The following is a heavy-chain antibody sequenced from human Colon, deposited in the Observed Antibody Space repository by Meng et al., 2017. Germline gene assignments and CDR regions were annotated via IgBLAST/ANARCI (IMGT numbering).Heavy chain of an antibody. CDR3: ARDSIRVYYFDY. Sequence: ASVKVSCKASGYTFTSYYMHWVRQAPGQGLEWMGIINPSGGSTSYAQKFQGRVTMTRDTSTSTVYMELGSLRSEDTAVYYCARDSIRVYYFDYWGQGTLVTVSS. CDR2: INPSGGST. V-gene: IGHV1-46*01. D-gene: IGHD2-8*01. J-gene: IGHJ4*02. CDR1: GYTFTSYY.